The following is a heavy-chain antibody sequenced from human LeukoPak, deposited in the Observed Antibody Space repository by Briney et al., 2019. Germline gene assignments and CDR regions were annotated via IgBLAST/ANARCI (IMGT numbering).Heavy chain of an antibody. CDR3: ARLVDVGNYYDSSGYLTPFDY. CDR2: INHSGST. D-gene: IGHD3-22*01. CDR1: GGSFSGYY. Sequence: SETLPLTCAVYGGSFSGYYWSWIRQPPGKGLEWIGEINHSGSTNYNPSLKSRVTISVDTSKNQFSLKLSSVTAADTAVYYCARLVDVGNYYDSSGYLTPFDYWGQGTLVTVSS. J-gene: IGHJ4*02. V-gene: IGHV4-34*01.